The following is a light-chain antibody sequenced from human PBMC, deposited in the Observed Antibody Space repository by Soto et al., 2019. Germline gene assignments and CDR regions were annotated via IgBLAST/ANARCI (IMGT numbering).Light chain of an antibody. Sequence: QSVLTQPASVSGSPGQSITISCTGTSSDVGGYNYVSWYQHHPGKAPKLMIFDVSNRPSGVSNRFSGSKSGNTASLTISGPQPEDEEDYYCRSYTTSNTRQIVLGTGTKVTVL. J-gene: IGLJ1*01. CDR1: SSDVGGYNY. CDR3: RSYTTSNTRQIV. V-gene: IGLV2-14*03. CDR2: DVS.